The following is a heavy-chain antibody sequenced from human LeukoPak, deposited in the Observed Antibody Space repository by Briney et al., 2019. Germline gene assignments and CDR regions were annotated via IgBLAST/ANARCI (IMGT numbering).Heavy chain of an antibody. CDR2: ISSSSSTI. CDR3: AREAGYSSSWLY. CDR1: GFTFSSYS. D-gene: IGHD6-13*01. V-gene: IGHV3-48*02. Sequence: PGGSLRLSCAASGFTFSSYSMNWVRQAPGKRLEWVSYISSSSSTIYYADSVKGRFPISRDNAKNSLYLQMNSLRDEDTAVYYCAREAGYSSSWLYWGQGTLVTVSS. J-gene: IGHJ4*02.